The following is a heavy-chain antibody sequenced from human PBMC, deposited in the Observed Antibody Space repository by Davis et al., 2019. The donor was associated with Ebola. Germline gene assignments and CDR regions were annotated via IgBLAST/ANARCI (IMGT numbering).Heavy chain of an antibody. Sequence: AASVQVSCKASGYTFTSYYMHWVRQPPGQGLEWMGIINPSGGSTSYAQKFQGRVTMTRDTSTSTVYMELSSLRSEDTAVYYCARDDPYDYIWGSYAGSGMDVWGQGTTVTVSS. CDR3: ARDDPYDYIWGSYAGSGMDV. CDR1: GYTFTSYY. D-gene: IGHD3-16*01. V-gene: IGHV1-46*01. CDR2: INPSGGST. J-gene: IGHJ6*02.